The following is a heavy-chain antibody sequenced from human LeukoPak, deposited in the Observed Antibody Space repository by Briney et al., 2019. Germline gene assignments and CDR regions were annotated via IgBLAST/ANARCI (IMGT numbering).Heavy chain of an antibody. D-gene: IGHD6-13*01. Sequence: QPGGPLRLSCAASGFTFSDHYMDWVRQAPGKALDCVGRTRNKANSYTTEYAASVKGRFTISRDDSKNSLYLQMNSLKTEHTAVYYCAREGSSSWYGDSFDYWGQGTLVTVSS. CDR1: GFTFSDHY. CDR3: AREGSSSWYGDSFDY. CDR2: TRNKANSYTT. J-gene: IGHJ4*02. V-gene: IGHV3-72*01.